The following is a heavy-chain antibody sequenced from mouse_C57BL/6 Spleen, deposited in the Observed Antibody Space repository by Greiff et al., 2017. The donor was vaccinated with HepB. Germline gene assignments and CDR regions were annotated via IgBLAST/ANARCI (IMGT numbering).Heavy chain of an antibody. CDR2: IDPSDSYT. Sequence: QVQLQQPGAELVRPGTSVKLSCKASGYTFTSYWMHWVKQRPGQGLEWIGVIDPSDSYTNYNQKFKGKATLTVDTSSSTAYMQLSSLTSEDSAVYYCAVRGGFDYWGQGTTLTVSS. CDR3: AVRGGFDY. D-gene: IGHD2-14*01. V-gene: IGHV1-59*01. CDR1: GYTFTSYW. J-gene: IGHJ2*01.